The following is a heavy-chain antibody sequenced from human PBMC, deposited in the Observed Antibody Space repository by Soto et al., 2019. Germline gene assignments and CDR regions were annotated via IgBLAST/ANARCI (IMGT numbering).Heavy chain of an antibody. CDR3: ARGLNGYLHYFDY. CDR2: INAGNGNT. Sequence: GASVKVSCKASGYTFTNYDINWVRQAPGQRLEWMGWINAGNGNTKYSQKFQGRVTITRDTSASTAYMELSSLRSEDTAVYYCARGLNGYLHYFDYWGQGTPVTVSS. J-gene: IGHJ4*02. V-gene: IGHV1-3*01. CDR1: GYTFTNYD. D-gene: IGHD5-18*01.